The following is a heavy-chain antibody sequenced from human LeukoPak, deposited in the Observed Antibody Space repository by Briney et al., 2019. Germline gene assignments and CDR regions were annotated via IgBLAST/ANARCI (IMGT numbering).Heavy chain of an antibody. Sequence: SETLSLTCTVSGGSSSSYYWSWVRQPAGKGLEWIGRIYTSGSTNYNPSLKSRVTMSVDTSKNQFSLKLSSVTAADTAVYYCAREAPDIVVVPAAIVGPPSYYYYMDVWGKGTTVTVSS. J-gene: IGHJ6*03. CDR1: GGSSSSYY. D-gene: IGHD2-2*01. V-gene: IGHV4-4*07. CDR3: AREAPDIVVVPAAIVGPPSYYYYMDV. CDR2: IYTSGST.